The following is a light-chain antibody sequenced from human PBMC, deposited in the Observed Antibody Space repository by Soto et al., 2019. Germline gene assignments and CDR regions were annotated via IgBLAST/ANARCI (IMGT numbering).Light chain of an antibody. Sequence: DIQMTQSPFTLSSSVGDRVIITCPSSQNINKLLAWHQQKPGKAPKVLIYDASNLKSGVPSRFSGSGSGTEFILTISSLQPDDFATYYCQQYYTYPWTFGQGTKVDIK. V-gene: IGKV1-5*01. CDR2: DAS. J-gene: IGKJ1*01. CDR3: QQYYTYPWT. CDR1: QNINKL.